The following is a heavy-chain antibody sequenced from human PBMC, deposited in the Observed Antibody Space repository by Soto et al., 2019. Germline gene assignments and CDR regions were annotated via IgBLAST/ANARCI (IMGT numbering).Heavy chain of an antibody. Sequence: GGSLRLSCAASGFTFSSYGMHWVRQAPGKGLEWVAVIWYDGSNKYYADSVNGRFIISRDNSKNTLYLQMNSLRAEDTAVYYCARDYSSSFDYWGQGTLVTVSS. CDR3: ARDYSSSFDY. D-gene: IGHD6-13*01. CDR1: GFTFSSYG. CDR2: IWYDGSNK. V-gene: IGHV3-33*01. J-gene: IGHJ4*02.